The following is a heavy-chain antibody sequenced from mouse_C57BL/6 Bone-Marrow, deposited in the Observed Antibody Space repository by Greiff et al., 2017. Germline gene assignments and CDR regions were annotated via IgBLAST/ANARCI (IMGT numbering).Heavy chain of an antibody. CDR1: GFTFSSYG. Sequence: EVQRVESGGDLVKPGGSLKLSCAASGFTFSSYGMSWVRQTPDKRLEWVATISSGGSYTYYPDSVKGRFTISRDNAKNTLYLQMSSLKSEDTAMYYCAREPTIVTTVFDWYFDVWGTGTAVTVSS. J-gene: IGHJ1*03. D-gene: IGHD2-10*01. CDR3: AREPTIVTTVFDWYFDV. CDR2: ISSGGSYT. V-gene: IGHV5-6*01.